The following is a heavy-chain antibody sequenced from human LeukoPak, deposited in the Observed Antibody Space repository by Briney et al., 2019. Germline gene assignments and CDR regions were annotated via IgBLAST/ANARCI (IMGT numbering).Heavy chain of an antibody. CDR3: ARVSVTTFHYYGMDV. V-gene: IGHV4-4*07. Sequence: AEPLSLTCTVSGGSISSYYWSWLRPPAGKGLEWIGRIYTSGSTNYNPSLNSRVTMSVDTSKNQFSLKLSSVTAADTAVYYCARVSVTTFHYYGMDVWGQGTTVTVSS. J-gene: IGHJ6*02. CDR1: GGSISSYY. D-gene: IGHD4-4*01. CDR2: IYTSGST.